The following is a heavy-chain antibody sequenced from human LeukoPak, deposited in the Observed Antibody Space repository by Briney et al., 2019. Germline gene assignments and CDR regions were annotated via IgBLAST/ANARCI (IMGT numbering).Heavy chain of an antibody. Sequence: PGGSLRLSCAASGFTFSSYWMHWVRQAPGKGLVWVSRINSDGSSTSYADSVKGRFTISRDNAKNTLYLQMNSLRAEDTAVYYCARAGSSSNWFDPWGQGTLVTVSS. V-gene: IGHV3-74*01. CDR3: ARAGSSSNWFDP. CDR2: INSDGSST. J-gene: IGHJ5*02. CDR1: GFTFSSYW. D-gene: IGHD6-6*01.